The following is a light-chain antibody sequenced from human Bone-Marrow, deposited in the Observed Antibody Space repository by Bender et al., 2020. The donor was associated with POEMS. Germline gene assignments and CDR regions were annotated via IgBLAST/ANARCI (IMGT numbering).Light chain of an antibody. CDR2: EVN. CDR3: CSHAGAHFP. CDR1: TSDVGSYNY. V-gene: IGLV2-8*01. J-gene: IGLJ2*01. Sequence: QSALTQPPSASGSPGQSVTISCTGTTSDVGSYNYVSWYQQYPGKAPKVIIHEVNKRPSGVPDRFSGSKSGNTASLTISGLQADDEADYYCCSHAGAHFPFGGGTKLTVL.